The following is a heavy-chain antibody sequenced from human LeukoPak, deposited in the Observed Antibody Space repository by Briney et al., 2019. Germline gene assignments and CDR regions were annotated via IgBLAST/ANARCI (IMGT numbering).Heavy chain of an antibody. Sequence: ASVKVSCKASGYTFTSYAMNWVRQAPGQGLEWMGWINTNTGNPTYAQGFTGRFVFSLDTSVSTAYLQISSLKAEDTAVYYCARALIVVVPAAVRLGAFDIWGQGTMVTVSS. CDR1: GYTFTSYA. CDR2: INTNTGNP. CDR3: ARALIVVVPAAVRLGAFDI. J-gene: IGHJ3*02. D-gene: IGHD2-2*01. V-gene: IGHV7-4-1*02.